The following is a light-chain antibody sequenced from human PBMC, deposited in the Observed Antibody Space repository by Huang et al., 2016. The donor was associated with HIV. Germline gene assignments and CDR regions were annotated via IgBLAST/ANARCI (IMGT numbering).Light chain of an antibody. CDR3: QQYFDWPLT. V-gene: IGKV3-15*01. CDR2: AAL. CDR1: QSVRTT. Sequence: EIVMPQSPAILSVSPGDSATLACRASQSVRTTLAWYQQKPGQAPRLLMYAALPRATGVPDRFSGSGSGTEVTLTISSVQSEDFAVYFCQQYFDWPLTFGGGTKVEIK. J-gene: IGKJ4*01.